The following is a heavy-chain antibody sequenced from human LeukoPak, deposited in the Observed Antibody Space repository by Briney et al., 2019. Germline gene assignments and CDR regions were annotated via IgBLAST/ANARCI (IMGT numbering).Heavy chain of an antibody. Sequence: ASVKVSCKASGYTFASFYIHWVRQAPGQGLEWMGWINPNSGGTNYAQKFQGRVTMTRDTSISTAYMELSRLRSDDTAVYYCARTYYYDSSGYWFDAFDVWGQGTMVTVSS. CDR1: GYTFASFY. V-gene: IGHV1-2*02. J-gene: IGHJ3*01. CDR2: INPNSGGT. CDR3: ARTYYYDSSGYWFDAFDV. D-gene: IGHD3-22*01.